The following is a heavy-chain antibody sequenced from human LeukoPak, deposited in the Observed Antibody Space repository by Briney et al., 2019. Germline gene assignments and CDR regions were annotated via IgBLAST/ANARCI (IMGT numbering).Heavy chain of an antibody. J-gene: IGHJ4*02. V-gene: IGHV4-59*01. CDR2: IYYSGST. CDR1: GGSISSYY. CDR3: AREWRLGCGSQFVFDY. Sequence: SETLSLTCTGSGGSISSYYWIWIRQPPGKGLEGSGYIYYSGSTNYKTSLKSRVTISVDTSKNQFSLKLSSVTAADTAVYYCAREWRLGCGSQFVFDYWGQGTLVTVSS. D-gene: IGHD1-26*01.